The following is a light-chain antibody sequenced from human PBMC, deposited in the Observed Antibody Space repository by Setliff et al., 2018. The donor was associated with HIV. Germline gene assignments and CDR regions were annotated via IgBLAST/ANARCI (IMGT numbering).Light chain of an antibody. V-gene: IGLV2-23*01. CDR3: CSNTGSNIYV. CDR2: QAT. Sequence: QSVLTQPASASGSPGQSITISCTGSSSDIGRYNLVSWYQQHPGKAPKLMICQATKRPSGVSNRFSGSKSGNTASLTISGLQAEDEAGYYCCSNTGSNIYVFGTGTKGTVL. CDR1: SSDIGRYNL. J-gene: IGLJ1*01.